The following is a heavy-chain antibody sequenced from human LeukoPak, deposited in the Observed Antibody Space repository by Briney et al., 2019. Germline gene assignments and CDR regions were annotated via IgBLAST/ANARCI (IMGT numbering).Heavy chain of an antibody. D-gene: IGHD3-16*01. Sequence: GGSLRLSCAASGFTFSSYSVNWVRQAPGKGLEWVSSISSSSNHIYYADSVRGRFTISKDNAKNSLSLQMNSLRAEDTAVYYCARDRLLEARAYTSSSYMDVWGIGTTVTVSS. CDR3: ARDRLLEARAYTSSSYMDV. CDR2: ISSSSNHI. CDR1: GFTFSSYS. V-gene: IGHV3-21*01. J-gene: IGHJ6*03.